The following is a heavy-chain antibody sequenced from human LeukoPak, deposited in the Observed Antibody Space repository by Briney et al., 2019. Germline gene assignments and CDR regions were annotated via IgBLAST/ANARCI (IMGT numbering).Heavy chain of an antibody. J-gene: IGHJ4*02. V-gene: IGHV3-49*05. CDR3: TEEPEYCRSTSCLGEFDY. CDR2: IRSKAYGGTT. Sequence: KPGGSLRLSCTASGFTFGDYAMSWFRQTPGKGLEWVGFIRSKAYGGTTEYAASVKGRFTISRDDSKSIAYLQMNSLKTEDTAVYYCTEEPEYCRSTSCLGEFDYWGQGTLVTVSS. CDR1: GFTFGDYA. D-gene: IGHD2-2*01.